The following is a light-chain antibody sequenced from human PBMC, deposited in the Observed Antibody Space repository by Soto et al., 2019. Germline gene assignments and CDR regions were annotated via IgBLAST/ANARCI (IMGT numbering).Light chain of an antibody. CDR2: GAS. CDR3: QQYNNWPPGM. J-gene: IGKJ1*01. CDR1: QSVSSN. V-gene: IGKV3-15*01. Sequence: EIVMTQSPATLSVSPGERATLSCRASQSVSSNLAWYQQKPGQAPRLLIYGASTRATGIPARFSGNRSGTEFALTIGSLQSEDFAVYYCQQYNNWPPGMFGQGTKVEIK.